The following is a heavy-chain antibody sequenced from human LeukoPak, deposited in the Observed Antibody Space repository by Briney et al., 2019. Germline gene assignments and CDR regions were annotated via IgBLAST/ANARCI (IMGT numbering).Heavy chain of an antibody. Sequence: GGSLRLSCATYGFIFTSYSMNWVRQAPGKGLEWVSSIRPSGGSIFYAASVKGRVSISRDNAQNSLHLQLSSLTADDTAVYYCARLAGSRPPWYLDLWGRGTLVTVSS. J-gene: IGHJ2*01. CDR1: GFIFTSYS. CDR3: ARLAGSRPPWYLDL. D-gene: IGHD6-19*01. CDR2: IRPSGGSI. V-gene: IGHV3-21*04.